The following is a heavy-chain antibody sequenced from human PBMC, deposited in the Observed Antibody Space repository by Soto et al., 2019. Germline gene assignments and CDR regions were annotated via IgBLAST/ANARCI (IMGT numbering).Heavy chain of an antibody. CDR1: GVSMTSSY. J-gene: IGHJ6*02. Sequence: SEXLSLTCTGSGVSMTSSYCSGIRRPPGKGLEWIAYIYDTGISGYTPSTSYNPSLKSRVTMSVDTSKSQFSLKLTSVTAADTAVHYCAPGEAAFFYYGLDVWGQGITVSVSS. V-gene: IGHV4-59*01. CDR3: APGEAAFFYYGLDV. CDR2: IYDTGISGYTPST.